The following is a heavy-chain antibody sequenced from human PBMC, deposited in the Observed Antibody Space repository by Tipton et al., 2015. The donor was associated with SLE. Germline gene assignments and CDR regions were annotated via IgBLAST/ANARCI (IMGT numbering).Heavy chain of an antibody. V-gene: IGHV3-23*04. D-gene: IGHD3-10*01. CDR3: AREDYYGAGIYYSLDS. CDR2: ISNSGDST. CDR1: GFTFSTYA. Sequence: QLVQSGGGLVKPGGSLRLSCAASGFTFSTYAMSWVRQAPGKGLQWLSGISNSGDSTYYVDAVKGRFTISRDNSRNTLYLQINSLRAEDTAVYYCAREDYYGAGIYYSLDSWGQGTLVTVSS. J-gene: IGHJ4*02.